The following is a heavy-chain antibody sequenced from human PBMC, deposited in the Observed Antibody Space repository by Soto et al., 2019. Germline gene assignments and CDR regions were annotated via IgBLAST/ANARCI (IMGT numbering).Heavy chain of an antibody. CDR2: IWYDGSNK. CDR1: GFTFSSYG. Sequence: GGSLRLSCAASGFTFSSYGMHWVRQAPGKGLEWVAVIWYDGSNKYYADSVKGRFTISRDNSKNTLYLQMNSLRAEDTAVYYCARDLELRYGMDVWGQGTTVTVSS. V-gene: IGHV3-33*01. CDR3: ARDLELRYGMDV. J-gene: IGHJ6*02. D-gene: IGHD1-7*01.